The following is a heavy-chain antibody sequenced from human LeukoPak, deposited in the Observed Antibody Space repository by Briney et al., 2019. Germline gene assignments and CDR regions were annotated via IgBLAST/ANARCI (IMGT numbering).Heavy chain of an antibody. V-gene: IGHV4-39*07. CDR2: IYYSGST. D-gene: IGHD2-21*02. Sequence: SETLSLTCTVSGGSISSSSYYWGWIRQPPGKGLEWIGSIYYSGSTYYNPSLKSRVTISVDTSKNQFSLKLSSVTAADTAVYYCARAVVVTAIIDYWGQGTLVTVSS. CDR1: GGSISSSSYY. J-gene: IGHJ4*02. CDR3: ARAVVVTAIIDY.